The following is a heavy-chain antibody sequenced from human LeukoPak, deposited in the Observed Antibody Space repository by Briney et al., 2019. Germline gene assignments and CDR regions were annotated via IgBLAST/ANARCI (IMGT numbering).Heavy chain of an antibody. V-gene: IGHV3-23*01. D-gene: IGHD6-19*01. CDR2: INGGGGST. Sequence: GGSLRLSCAASGFTFSNYVMSWVRQAPGKGPEWVSGINGGGGSTFYAESVKGRFTISRDNSKNTFYLQMNSLRAEDTAVYSCAKGSGSGWYGWFAPWGQGTLVTVSS. CDR1: GFTFSNYV. CDR3: AKGSGSGWYGWFAP. J-gene: IGHJ5*02.